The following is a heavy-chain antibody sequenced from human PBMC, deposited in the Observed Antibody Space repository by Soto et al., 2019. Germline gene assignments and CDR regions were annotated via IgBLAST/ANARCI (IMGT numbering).Heavy chain of an antibody. Sequence: ASVKVSCKTSGYAFTNFGLSWVRQAPGQGLEWMGWIATYNSNKNYAQKFQGRLTLTTDTSTSTGYMELKSLEYDDTAVYYCARVLRGVVNWFDPWGQGTLVTVSS. J-gene: IGHJ5*02. CDR1: GYAFTNFG. CDR3: ARVLRGVVNWFDP. D-gene: IGHD3-10*01. CDR2: IATYNSNK. V-gene: IGHV1-18*01.